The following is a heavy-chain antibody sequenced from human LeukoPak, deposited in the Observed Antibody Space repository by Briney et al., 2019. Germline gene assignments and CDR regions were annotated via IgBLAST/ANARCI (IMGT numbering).Heavy chain of an antibody. J-gene: IGHJ4*02. Sequence: PGRSLRLSCVVSGLRFRNYGMHWVRQAPGKGLEWVAVIYYDGSNQYYADSVKGRFTVSRDNAKNTLYLQMDSLRAEDTAVYYCARGSTYYDSSGQVPFDYWGQGTLVTVSS. CDR3: ARGSTYYDSSGQVPFDY. CDR1: GLRFRNYG. D-gene: IGHD3-22*01. CDR2: IYYDGSNQ. V-gene: IGHV3-33*01.